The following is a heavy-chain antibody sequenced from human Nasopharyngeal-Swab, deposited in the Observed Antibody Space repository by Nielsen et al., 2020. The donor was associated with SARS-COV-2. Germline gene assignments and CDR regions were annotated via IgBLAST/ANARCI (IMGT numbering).Heavy chain of an antibody. CDR2: IYYSGST. V-gene: IGHV4-39*07. CDR3: ARGRPWGYVWGTYRNDAFDI. CDR1: GGSISSSSYY. J-gene: IGHJ3*02. D-gene: IGHD3-16*02. Sequence: SETLSLTCTVSGGSISSSSYYWAWIRQPPGKGLEWIGTIYYSGSTYYNPSLKSRLTLSVDTSTNQFSLKLSSLTAADTAVYYCARGRPWGYVWGTYRNDAFDIWGQGTMVTVSS.